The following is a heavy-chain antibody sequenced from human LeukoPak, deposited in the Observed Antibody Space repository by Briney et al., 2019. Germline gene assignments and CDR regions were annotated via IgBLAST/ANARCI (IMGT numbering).Heavy chain of an antibody. D-gene: IGHD4-17*01. V-gene: IGHV1-2*02. CDR2: INPNSGGT. Sequence: GASVKVSCKASGYTFTSYGISWVRQAPGQGLEWMGWINPNSGGTNYAQKFQGRVTMTRDTSISTAYMELSRLRSDDTAVYYCARGGFVGVTIAYYYMDVWGKGTTVTVSS. CDR1: GYTFTSYG. CDR3: ARGGFVGVTIAYYYMDV. J-gene: IGHJ6*03.